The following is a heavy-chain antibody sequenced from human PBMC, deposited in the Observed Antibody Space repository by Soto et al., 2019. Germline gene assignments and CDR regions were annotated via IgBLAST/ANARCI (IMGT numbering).Heavy chain of an antibody. D-gene: IGHD2-2*01. CDR3: ARERGGYCSSTSCYPLTYYFDY. V-gene: IGHV3-53*01. Sequence: EVQLVESGGGLIQPGGSLRLSCAASGFTVSSNYMSWVRQAPGKGLEWVSVIYSGGSTYYADSVKGRVTISRDNSKNTLYLQMNSLRAEDTAVYYCARERGGYCSSTSCYPLTYYFDYWGQGTLVTVSS. J-gene: IGHJ4*02. CDR2: IYSGGST. CDR1: GFTVSSNY.